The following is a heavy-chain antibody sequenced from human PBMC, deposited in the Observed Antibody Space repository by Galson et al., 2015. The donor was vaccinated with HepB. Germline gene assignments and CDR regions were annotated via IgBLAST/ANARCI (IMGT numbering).Heavy chain of an antibody. V-gene: IGHV3-30-3*01. D-gene: IGHD2-8*02. CDR3: ARDGPGIELVVYYLDY. Sequence: SLRLSCAASGFTFSSYAIHWVRQAPGKGLEWVAVISYDGNNKYYADSVKGRFTISRDISKNTLYLLINSLRVEDTAVYYCARDGPGIELVVYYLDYWGQGTLVTVSS. CDR2: ISYDGNNK. J-gene: IGHJ4*02. CDR1: GFTFSSYA.